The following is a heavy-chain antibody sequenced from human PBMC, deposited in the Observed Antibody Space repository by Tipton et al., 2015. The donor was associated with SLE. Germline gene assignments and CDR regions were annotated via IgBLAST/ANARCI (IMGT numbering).Heavy chain of an antibody. CDR1: GGSINRSTYY. CDR3: ARGGGVLSVTAFDY. J-gene: IGHJ4*02. Sequence: TLSLTCNVSGGSINRSTYYWGWIRQPPGKGLEWLGHISHSDIANYNPSLKSRVTISIDTSKNQFSLKVRSVTAADTATYYCARGGGVLSVTAFDYWGQGTLVTVSS. V-gene: IGHV4-61*05. D-gene: IGHD2-21*02. CDR2: ISHSDIA.